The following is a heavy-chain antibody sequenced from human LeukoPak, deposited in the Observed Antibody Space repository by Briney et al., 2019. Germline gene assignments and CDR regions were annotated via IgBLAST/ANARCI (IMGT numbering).Heavy chain of an antibody. CDR3: ARDISIEAHGRGPSFDP. V-gene: IGHV1-69*05. J-gene: IGHJ5*02. CDR1: GGTFSSYA. CDR2: IIPIFGTA. Sequence: SVKVSCKASGGTFSSYAISWVRQAPGQGLEWMGGIIPIFGTANYAQKFQGRVTITRDTSASTAYMELSSLRSEDTAVYYCARDISIEAHGRGPSFDPWGQGTLVTVSS. D-gene: IGHD5-12*01.